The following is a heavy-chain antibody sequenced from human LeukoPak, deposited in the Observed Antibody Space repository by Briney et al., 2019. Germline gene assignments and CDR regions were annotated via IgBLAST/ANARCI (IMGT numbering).Heavy chain of an antibody. J-gene: IGHJ4*02. V-gene: IGHV1-18*01. D-gene: IGHD5-24*01. CDR1: GYTFTNNG. CDR3: ARDLGDGFSYYFDY. Sequence: ASVKVSCKASGYTFTNNGINWVRQAPGQGLEWMGWISTYNGNTNYAQQLQGRVTMTTDTSTSTAYMELRSLRSDDTAVYYCARDLGDGFSYYFDYWGQGTLVTVSS. CDR2: ISTYNGNT.